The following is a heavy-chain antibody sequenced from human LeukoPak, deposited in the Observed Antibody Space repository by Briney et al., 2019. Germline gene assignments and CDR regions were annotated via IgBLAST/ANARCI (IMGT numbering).Heavy chain of an antibody. CDR3: AREGLDY. J-gene: IGHJ4*02. V-gene: IGHV1-8*01. CDR2: INPNSGNS. CDR1: GYTFTNYD. Sequence: ASVKVSCKASGYTFTNYDINWVRQATGQGLEWMGYINPNSGNSAYAQNFQGRVTITTAASISTAYMEMSGLRSEDTALYCCAREGLDYWGPGTLVTVSS.